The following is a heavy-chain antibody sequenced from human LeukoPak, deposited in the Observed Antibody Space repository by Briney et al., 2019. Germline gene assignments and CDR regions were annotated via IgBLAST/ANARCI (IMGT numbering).Heavy chain of an antibody. CDR1: GGTFSSYA. CDR2: IIPIFGIA. D-gene: IGHD3-22*01. CDR3: ASTDSSGLPTNDF. V-gene: IGHV1-69*04. Sequence: SVKVSCKASGGTFSSYAISWVRQAPGQGLEWMGRIIPIFGIANYAQKFQGRVTITADKSTSTAYMELSSLRSEDTAVYYCASTDSSGLPTNDFWGQGTLVTVSS. J-gene: IGHJ4*02.